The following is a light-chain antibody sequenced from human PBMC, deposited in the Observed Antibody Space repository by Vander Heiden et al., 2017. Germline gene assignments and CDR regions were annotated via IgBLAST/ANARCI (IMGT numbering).Light chain of an antibody. CDR1: QDISNY. CDR2: DAS. CDR3: QQHENLPPIT. V-gene: IGKV1-33*01. J-gene: IGKJ5*01. Sequence: DIQMTQSPSSLSASVGDRVTITCQASQDISNYLNWYQQKPGKAPKLLIYDASNLETGVPSRFSGSGYGTDFTFTISSRQPEDIAPYYCQQHENLPPITFGQGTLMEIK.